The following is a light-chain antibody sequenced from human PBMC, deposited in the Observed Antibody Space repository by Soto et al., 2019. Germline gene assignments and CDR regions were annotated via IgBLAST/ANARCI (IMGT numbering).Light chain of an antibody. V-gene: IGKV3-11*01. J-gene: IGKJ5*01. CDR2: DAS. Sequence: EIVLTQSPATLSLSPGERATLSCRASQSVSRYLAWYQQKPGQAARLLIYDASNRATGIPARFSGSGSGTDFTLTISSLEPEDFAVYYCQQRSNWPPITFGRGTRLEIK. CDR1: QSVSRY. CDR3: QQRSNWPPIT.